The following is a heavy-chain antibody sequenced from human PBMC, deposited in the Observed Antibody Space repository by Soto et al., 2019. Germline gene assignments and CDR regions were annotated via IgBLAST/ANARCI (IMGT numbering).Heavy chain of an antibody. D-gene: IGHD6-13*01. CDR2: IYWDDDK. CDR1: GFSLSTSGVG. V-gene: IGHV2-5*02. J-gene: IGHJ6*03. Sequence: GPTLVNPTQTLTLTCTFSGFSLSTSGVGVGWIRQPPGKALEWLALIYWDDDKRYSPSLKSRLTITKDTSKNQVVLTMTNMDPVDTATYYCARQRILQQLVWNYYYMDVWGKGTTVTVSS. CDR3: ARQRILQQLVWNYYYMDV.